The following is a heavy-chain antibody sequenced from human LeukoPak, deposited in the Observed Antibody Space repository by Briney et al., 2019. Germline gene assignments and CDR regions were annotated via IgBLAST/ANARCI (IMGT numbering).Heavy chain of an antibody. J-gene: IGHJ3*02. D-gene: IGHD7-27*01. CDR2: MSPKSGST. CDR3: ARGPPNWGSDM. Sequence: ASVKVSCKASGYTFTSYDINWVRQATGQGPEWMGWMSPKSGSTGYAQKFQGRVTMTRGTSISIAYMELSSLRSEDTAVYYCARGPPNWGSDMWGQGTMVTVSS. CDR1: GYTFTSYD. V-gene: IGHV1-8*01.